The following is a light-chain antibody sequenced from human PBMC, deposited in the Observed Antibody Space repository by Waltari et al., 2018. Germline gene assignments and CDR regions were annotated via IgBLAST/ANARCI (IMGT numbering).Light chain of an antibody. V-gene: IGKV3-20*01. CDR2: GIS. J-gene: IGKJ1*01. CDR1: QSVDSNY. CDR3: QQYETSPWT. Sequence: EILLTHSPGTLSLSPGERATLSCRASQSVDSNYLAWYQQKPGQAPRPLIFGISNRATDIPDKFSGSGSGTDFTLTISRLEPEDFAVYYCQQYETSPWTFGRGTKVEI.